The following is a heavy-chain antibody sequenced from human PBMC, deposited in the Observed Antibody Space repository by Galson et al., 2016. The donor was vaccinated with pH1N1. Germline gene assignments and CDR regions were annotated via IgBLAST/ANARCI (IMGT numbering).Heavy chain of an antibody. J-gene: IGHJ6*02. CDR2: IKEDGSEK. CDR1: GFTFSTYW. V-gene: IGHV3-7*03. D-gene: IGHD6-13*01. CDR3: ARAGSSWDTYYYYYGMDV. Sequence: SLRLSCAASGFTFSTYWMAWVRQAPGKGLEWVANIKEDGSEKYHVGSLQGRFTISRDNAKNSLFLQMNSLRAEDTAVYYCARAGSSWDTYYYYYGMDVWGQGTTVTVSS.